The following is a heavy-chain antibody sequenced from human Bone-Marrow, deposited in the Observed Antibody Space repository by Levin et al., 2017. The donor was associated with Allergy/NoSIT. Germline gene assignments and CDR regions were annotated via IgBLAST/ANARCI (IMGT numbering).Heavy chain of an antibody. D-gene: IGHD4-17*01. J-gene: IGHJ3*01. CDR1: GGSINSHY. CDR2: IFYDGSV. Sequence: SETLSLTCSVSGGSINSHYWNWIRQPPGKGLEWIGYIFYDGSVDYNPSLRGRVTLSMDTSKNQFSLRLSSVTAADTAIYYCARLRSNAFDLWGQGTLVPVSS. V-gene: IGHV4-59*08. CDR3: ARLRSNAFDL.